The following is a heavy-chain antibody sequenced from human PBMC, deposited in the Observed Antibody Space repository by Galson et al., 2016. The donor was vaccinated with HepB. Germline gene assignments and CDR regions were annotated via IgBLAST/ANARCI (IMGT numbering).Heavy chain of an antibody. J-gene: IGHJ4*02. Sequence: QSGAEVKKPGESLKIFCKASGYTFTTYWITWVRQVPGKGLEWVGRIDPSDYDTNYNPSFFGQVTISTDRSISTACSQWSSLKASDSAIYYCARQGRYHFESKGDYRGPGTLVTVSS. V-gene: IGHV5-10-1*01. D-gene: IGHD3-3*02. CDR3: ARQGRYHFESKGDY. CDR2: IDPSDYDT. CDR1: GYTFTTYW.